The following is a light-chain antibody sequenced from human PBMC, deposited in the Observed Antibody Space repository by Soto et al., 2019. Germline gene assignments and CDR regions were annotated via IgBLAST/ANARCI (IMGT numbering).Light chain of an antibody. CDR1: SSDVGSYNL. CDR3: CSYAGSRV. J-gene: IGLJ3*02. V-gene: IGLV2-23*01. CDR2: EGS. Sequence: QSALTQPASVSGSPGQSITISCTGTSSDVGSYNLVSWYQQHPGKAPKLMIYEGSKRPSGVSNHFSGSKSGNTASLTISGLQAEDESDYYCCSYAGSRVFGGGTKGTVL.